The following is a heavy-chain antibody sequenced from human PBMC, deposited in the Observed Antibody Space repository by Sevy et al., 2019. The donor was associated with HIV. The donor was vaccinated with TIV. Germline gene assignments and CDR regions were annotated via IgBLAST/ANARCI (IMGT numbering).Heavy chain of an antibody. CDR1: GFMFSRYG. V-gene: IGHV3-30*18. D-gene: IGHD6-13*01. J-gene: IGHJ6*02. CDR3: ANSRGRYEGSSWLYYYYIMDV. CDR2: ISHDGSDK. Sequence: GGSLRLSCVASGFMFSRYGMHWARQAPGKGLEWVAVISHDGSDKEYADSVKGRFTISRDNSKDTVYLQMNSLRFEDTAVYYCANSRGRYEGSSWLYYYYIMDVWGQGTTVTVSS.